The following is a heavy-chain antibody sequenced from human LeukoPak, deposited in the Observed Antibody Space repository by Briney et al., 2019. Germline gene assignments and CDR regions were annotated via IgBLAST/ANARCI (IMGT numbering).Heavy chain of an antibody. V-gene: IGHV3-30*19. D-gene: IGHD6-13*01. CDR3: ARIGYSISWSGDY. CDR1: GFTFSSYG. CDR2: IWYDGSNK. J-gene: IGHJ4*02. Sequence: PGRSLRLSCAASGFTFSSYGMHWVRQAPGKGLEWVAVIWYDGSNKYYADSVKGRFSISRDDSKNTLYLQMNSLRTDDTAVYYCARIGYSISWSGDYWGQGSLVTVSS.